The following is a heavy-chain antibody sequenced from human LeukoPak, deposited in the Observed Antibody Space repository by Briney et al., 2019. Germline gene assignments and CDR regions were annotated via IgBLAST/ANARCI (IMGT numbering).Heavy chain of an antibody. D-gene: IGHD2-21*02. J-gene: IGHJ4*02. Sequence: SETLSLTCAVSGGSISSSNWWSWVRQPPGKGLEWIGEIYHSGSTNYNPSLKSRVTISVDKSKNQFSLKLSSVTAADTAVYYCARQAYCGGDCSHSDYWGQGTLVTVSS. CDR2: IYHSGST. CDR1: GGSISSSNW. CDR3: ARQAYCGGDCSHSDY. V-gene: IGHV4-4*02.